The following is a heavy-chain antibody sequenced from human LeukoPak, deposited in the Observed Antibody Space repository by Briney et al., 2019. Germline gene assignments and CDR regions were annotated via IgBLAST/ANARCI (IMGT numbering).Heavy chain of an antibody. CDR2: IYYSGST. CDR3: ARERARYSSADAFDI. J-gene: IGHJ3*02. V-gene: IGHV4-61*08. CDR1: GGSISSGGYS. D-gene: IGHD6-19*01. Sequence: SETLSLTCTVSGGSISSGGYSWSWIRQPPGKGLEWIGYIYYSGSTNYNPSLKSRVTISVGTSKNQFSLKLSSVTAADTAVYYCARERARYSSADAFDIWGQGTMVTVSS.